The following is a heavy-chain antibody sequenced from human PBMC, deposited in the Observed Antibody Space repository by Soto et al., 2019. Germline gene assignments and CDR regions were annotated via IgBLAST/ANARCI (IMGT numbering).Heavy chain of an antibody. Sequence: SETLSLTCAVYGGSFSGYYWSWIRQPPGKGLEWIGEINHSGSTNYNPSLKSRVTISVDTSKNQFSLKLSSVTAADTAVYYCARGGMYYDFWSGREGPFDPWGQGTLVTVSS. J-gene: IGHJ5*02. CDR1: GGSFSGYY. V-gene: IGHV4-34*01. CDR3: ARGGMYYDFWSGREGPFDP. CDR2: INHSGST. D-gene: IGHD3-3*01.